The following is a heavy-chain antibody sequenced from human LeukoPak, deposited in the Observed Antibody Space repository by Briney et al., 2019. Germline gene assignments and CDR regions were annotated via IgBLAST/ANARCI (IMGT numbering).Heavy chain of an antibody. CDR2: INPHSGDT. CDR1: GYTFIGFF. J-gene: IGHJ4*02. CDR3: ARSVAARQGTFHY. D-gene: IGHD6-6*01. V-gene: IGHV1-2*02. Sequence: GASVKVSCKASGYTFIGFFIHWVRQAPGQGPEWMGWINPHSGDTSFAQQFQGRVTLTRDTSISTAYLELTSLRSDDTAVYYCARSVAARQGTFHYRGQGTLVTVSS.